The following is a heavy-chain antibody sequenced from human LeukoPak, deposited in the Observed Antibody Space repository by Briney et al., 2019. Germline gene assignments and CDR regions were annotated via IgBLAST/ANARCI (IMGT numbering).Heavy chain of an antibody. J-gene: IGHJ4*02. Sequence: GGSLRLSCAASGFIFSSYSMNWVRQAPGKGLEWVAAISYAGTNKYYADSVKGRFTISRDNSKNTLYLQMNSLRAEDTAVYYCARDFNWAADFWSGYFDYWGQGTLVTVSS. CDR2: ISYAGTNK. CDR1: GFIFSSYS. CDR3: ARDFNWAADFWSGYFDY. D-gene: IGHD3-3*01. V-gene: IGHV3-30*03.